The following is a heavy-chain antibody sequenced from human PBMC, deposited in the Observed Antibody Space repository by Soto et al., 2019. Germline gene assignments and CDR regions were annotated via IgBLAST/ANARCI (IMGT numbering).Heavy chain of an antibody. Sequence: QVQLVQSGAEVKKPGASVKVSCKASGYTFTGYYMHWVRQAPGQGLEWMGWINPNSGGTNYAQKFEGRVTMTRDTSISTAYMERSRLRSDDTAVYYCARGESLEWNYVSSPYWGQGTLVTVSS. CDR1: GYTFTGYY. D-gene: IGHD1-7*01. CDR3: ARGESLEWNYVSSPY. CDR2: INPNSGGT. J-gene: IGHJ4*02. V-gene: IGHV1-2*02.